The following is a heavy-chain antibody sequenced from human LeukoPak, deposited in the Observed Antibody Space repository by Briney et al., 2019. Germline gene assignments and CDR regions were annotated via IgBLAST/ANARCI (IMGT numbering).Heavy chain of an antibody. J-gene: IGHJ5*02. CDR2: INHSGST. V-gene: IGHV4-34*01. Sequence: SETLSLTCAVYGGSFSGYYWSWIRQPPGKGLEWIGEINHSGSTNYNPSLKSRVTISVDTSKNHFSLKLSSVTAADTAVYYCARGPLTYYDFWSGYYDNWFDPWGQGTLVTVSS. D-gene: IGHD3-3*01. CDR1: GGSFSGYY. CDR3: ARGPLTYYDFWSGYYDNWFDP.